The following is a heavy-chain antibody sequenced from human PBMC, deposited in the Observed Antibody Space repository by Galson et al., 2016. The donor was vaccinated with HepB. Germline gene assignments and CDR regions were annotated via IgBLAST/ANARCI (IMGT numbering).Heavy chain of an antibody. V-gene: IGHV3-30*03. CDR3: ALLAYCSGGSCYDY. J-gene: IGHJ4*02. CDR2: ISYDGSNR. Sequence: SLRLSCAVSGVTFSSYVMHWVRQAPGKGLEWVAVISYDGSNRYYADSVKGRFTISRDNSKNTLYLQMNRLRADDTAVYYCALLAYCSGGSCYDYWGQGTLVTVSS. CDR1: GVTFSSYV. D-gene: IGHD2-15*01.